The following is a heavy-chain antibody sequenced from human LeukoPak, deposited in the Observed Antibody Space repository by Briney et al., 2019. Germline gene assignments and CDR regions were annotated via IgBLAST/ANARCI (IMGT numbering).Heavy chain of an antibody. CDR1: GYNFIAYW. Sequence: GESLKISCKGSGYNFIAYWITWVRQATGQGLEWMGWMNPNSGNTGYAQKFQGRVTMTRNTSISTAYMELSSLRSEDTAVYYCARGEYWFDPWGQGTLVTVSS. CDR2: MNPNSGNT. D-gene: IGHD3-10*01. J-gene: IGHJ5*02. CDR3: ARGEYWFDP. V-gene: IGHV1-8*02.